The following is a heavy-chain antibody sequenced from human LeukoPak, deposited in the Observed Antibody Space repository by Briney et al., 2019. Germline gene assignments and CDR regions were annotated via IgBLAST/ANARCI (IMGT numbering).Heavy chain of an antibody. CDR3: ARSCGGDCYPDY. CDR1: GFTFSSYS. Sequence: PGGSLRLSCAASGFTFSSYSMNWVRQAPGKRLEWVSSISSSSSYIYYADSVKGRFTISRDNAKNSLYLQMNSLRAEDTAVYYCARSCGGDCYPDYWGQGTLVTVSS. J-gene: IGHJ4*02. D-gene: IGHD2-21*02. CDR2: ISSSSSYI. V-gene: IGHV3-21*01.